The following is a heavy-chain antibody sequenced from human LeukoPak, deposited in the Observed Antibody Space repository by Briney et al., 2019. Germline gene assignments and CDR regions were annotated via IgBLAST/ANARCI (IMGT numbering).Heavy chain of an antibody. J-gene: IGHJ4*02. CDR1: RFTFRNHG. D-gene: IGHD7-27*01. CDR2: ISPSGGGT. CDR3: AQDIAWGAFEH. V-gene: IGHV3-23*01. Sequence: GGSLRLSCAASRFTFRNHGMNWVRQAPGKGLEWVSGISPSGGGTYYADSVKDRFTISRDDSKNTLSLQMNSLRVEDTALYYCAQDIAWGAFEHWGQGTLVTVSS.